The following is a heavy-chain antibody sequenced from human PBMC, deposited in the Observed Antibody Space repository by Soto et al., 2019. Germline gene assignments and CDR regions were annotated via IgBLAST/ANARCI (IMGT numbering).Heavy chain of an antibody. D-gene: IGHD1-7*01. Sequence: PGGSLRLSCAASGITFSSYAMHWVRQAPGKGLEWVAVVLYDGGEKYYADSVKGRFTISSDNSKNTLSLQMNSLRAEDTASYYCAREIDRNFAFDIWGQGTMVTVSS. CDR1: GITFSSYA. J-gene: IGHJ3*02. CDR2: VLYDGGEK. CDR3: AREIDRNFAFDI. V-gene: IGHV3-30-3*01.